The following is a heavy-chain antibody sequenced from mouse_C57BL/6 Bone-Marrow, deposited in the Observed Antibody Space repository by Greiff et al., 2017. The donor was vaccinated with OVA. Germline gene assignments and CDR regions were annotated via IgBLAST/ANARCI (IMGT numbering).Heavy chain of an antibody. Sequence: QVQLQQSGAELARPGASVKMSCKASGYTFTSYTMHWVKQRPGQGLEWIGYINPSRGYTKYNQKFKDKATLTADKSSSTAYMQLSSLTSEDSAVYYCAKPIYDGYFLDYWGQGTTLTVSS. J-gene: IGHJ2*01. CDR3: AKPIYDGYFLDY. CDR2: INPSRGYT. D-gene: IGHD2-3*01. V-gene: IGHV1-4*01. CDR1: GYTFTSYT.